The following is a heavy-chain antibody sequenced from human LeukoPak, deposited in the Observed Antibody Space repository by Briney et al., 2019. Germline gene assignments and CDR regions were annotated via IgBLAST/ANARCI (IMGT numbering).Heavy chain of an antibody. D-gene: IGHD3-9*01. CDR2: ISYDGKNM. J-gene: IGHJ4*02. V-gene: IGHV3-30*03. CDR1: GFTFSSYG. CDR3: ASYDILTGYHSPFDY. Sequence: PGASLRLYCAASGFTFSSYGMHWGRHAAGKVLEWMAVISYDGKNMYYADSVKGRFTISRDNSQNTLYLQMNSLRVEDTGVYYCASYDILTGYHSPFDYWGQGSLVTVSS.